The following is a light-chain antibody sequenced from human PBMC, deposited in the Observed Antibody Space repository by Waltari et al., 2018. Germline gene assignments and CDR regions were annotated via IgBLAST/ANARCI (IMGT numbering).Light chain of an antibody. CDR1: SSNIGADFD. CDR3: QSYDSRLSAWV. V-gene: IGLV1-40*01. CDR2: GNG. J-gene: IGLJ3*02. Sequence: QSALTQPPSVSGAPGQRVTISCTGSSSNIGADFDVHWYQQLPGTAPKLLIYGNGNRPSGVPDRFSGSKSGTSASLAITGLQAEDEADYYCQSYDSRLSAWVFGGGTKLTVL.